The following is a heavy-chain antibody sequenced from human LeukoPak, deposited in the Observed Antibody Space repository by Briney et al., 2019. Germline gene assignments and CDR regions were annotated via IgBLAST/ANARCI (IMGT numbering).Heavy chain of an antibody. CDR1: GFTFSSYG. CDR2: ISHDGSNE. Sequence: GGSLRLSCTASGFTFSSYGMHWVRQAPGKGLEWVAVISHDGSNEYYADSVKGRFTISRDNSKNTLYLQMNSLRAEDTAVYYCANEIRPNDYWGQGTQVTVSS. V-gene: IGHV3-30*18. D-gene: IGHD4-17*01. CDR3: ANEIRPNDY. J-gene: IGHJ4*02.